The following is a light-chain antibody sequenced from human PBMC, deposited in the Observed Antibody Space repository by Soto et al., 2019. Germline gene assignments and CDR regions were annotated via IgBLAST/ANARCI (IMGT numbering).Light chain of an antibody. V-gene: IGLV2-11*01. CDR3: CSYAGTYTHYV. CDR1: SSDVGGYNF. CDR2: DVN. J-gene: IGLJ1*01. Sequence: QSALTQPRSVSGSPGQSXTISCTGTSSDVGGYNFVSWYQQHPGKAPKLMIYDVNKRPSGVPGRFSGSKSGNTASLTISGLQAEDEADYYCCSYAGTYTHYVFGTGTKVT.